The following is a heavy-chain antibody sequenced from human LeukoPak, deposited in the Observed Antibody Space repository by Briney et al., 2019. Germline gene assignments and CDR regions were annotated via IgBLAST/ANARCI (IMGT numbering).Heavy chain of an antibody. CDR1: GGTFGGYT. Sequence: ASVTVSCKASGGTFGGYTISWVRQAPGQGLEWMGGIIPMLRSSTYAQSFQGRLTITTDESTTTVHMELRSLRSEDTAVYYCARELSAAAPYYMDVWGKGTTVTVSS. J-gene: IGHJ6*03. CDR2: IIPMLRSS. CDR3: ARELSAAAPYYMDV. D-gene: IGHD6-25*01. V-gene: IGHV1-69*16.